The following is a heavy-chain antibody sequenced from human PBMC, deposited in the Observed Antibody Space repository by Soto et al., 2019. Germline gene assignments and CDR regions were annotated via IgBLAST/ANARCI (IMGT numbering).Heavy chain of an antibody. V-gene: IGHV3-33*06. Sequence: PGGSLRLSCAASGFTFSSYGMHWVRQAPGKGLEWVAVIWYDGSNKYYADSVKGRFTIPRDNSKNTLYLQMNSLRAEDTAVYYCAKDQGSSWYEIDYWGQGTLVTVSS. CDR3: AKDQGSSWYEIDY. D-gene: IGHD6-13*01. J-gene: IGHJ4*02. CDR1: GFTFSSYG. CDR2: IWYDGSNK.